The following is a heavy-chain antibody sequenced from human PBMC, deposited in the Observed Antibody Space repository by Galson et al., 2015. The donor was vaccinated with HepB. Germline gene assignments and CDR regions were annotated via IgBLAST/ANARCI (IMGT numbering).Heavy chain of an antibody. J-gene: IGHJ6*02. D-gene: IGHD3-3*01. V-gene: IGHV1-69*01. CDR1: GGTFSSYA. CDR2: IIPIFGTA. Sequence: SCKASGGTFSSYAISWVRQAPGQGLEWMGGIIPIFGTANYAQKFQGRVTITADESTSTAYMELSSLRSEDTAVYYCARAVPDYDFWSGYPDPYYYYGMDVWGQGTTVTVSS. CDR3: ARAVPDYDFWSGYPDPYYYYGMDV.